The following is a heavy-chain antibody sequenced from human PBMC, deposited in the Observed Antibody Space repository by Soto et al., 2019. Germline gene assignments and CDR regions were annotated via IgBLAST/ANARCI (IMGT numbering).Heavy chain of an antibody. V-gene: IGHV3-23*01. D-gene: IGHD2-15*01. CDR2: ISGSGGST. CDR3: ARDSGLLYYYYYGMDV. J-gene: IGHJ6*02. Sequence: LGGSLRLSCAASGFTFSSYAMSWVRQAPGKGLEWVSAISGSGGSTYYADSVKGRFTISRDNSKNTLYLQMNSLRAEDTAVYYCARDSGLLYYYYYGMDVWGQGTTVTVSS. CDR1: GFTFSSYA.